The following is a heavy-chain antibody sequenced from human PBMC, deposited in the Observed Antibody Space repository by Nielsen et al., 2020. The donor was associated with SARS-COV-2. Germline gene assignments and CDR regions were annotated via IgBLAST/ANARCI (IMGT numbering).Heavy chain of an antibody. J-gene: IGHJ5*02. CDR1: GYTFTSYG. CDR2: INPNSGGT. CDR3: ARAGGSSWYLNWFDP. D-gene: IGHD6-13*01. Sequence: ASVKVSCKASGYTFTSYGISWVRQAPGQGLEWMGRINPNSGGTNYAQKFQGRVTMTRDTSISTAYMELSRLRSDDTAVYYCARAGGSSWYLNWFDPWGQGTLVTVSS. V-gene: IGHV1-2*06.